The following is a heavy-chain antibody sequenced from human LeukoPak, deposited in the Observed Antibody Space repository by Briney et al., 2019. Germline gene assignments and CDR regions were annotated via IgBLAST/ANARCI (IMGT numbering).Heavy chain of an antibody. CDR3: ARDASLRYFDWLPTRNWFDP. D-gene: IGHD3-9*01. V-gene: IGHV1-18*01. CDR2: ISAYNGNT. J-gene: IGHJ5*02. Sequence: GASVKVSCKASGYTFTSYGISWVRQAPGQGLEWMGWISAYNGNTNYAQKLQGRVTMTTDTSTSTAYMELRSLRSDDTAVYYCARDASLRYFDWLPTRNWFDPWGQGTLVTVSS. CDR1: GYTFTSYG.